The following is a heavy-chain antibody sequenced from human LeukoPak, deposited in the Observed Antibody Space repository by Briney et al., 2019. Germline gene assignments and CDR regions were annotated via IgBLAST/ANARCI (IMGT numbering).Heavy chain of an antibody. J-gene: IGHJ4*02. CDR2: INHSGST. CDR1: GGSISSNNW. Sequence: PSETLSLTCAVSGGSISSNNWWSWVRQPPGKGLEWIGEINHSGSTNYNPSLKSRVTISVDTSKNQFSLKLSSVTAADTAVYYCATHSGSYPYDYWGQGTLVTVSS. V-gene: IGHV4-4*02. CDR3: ATHSGSYPYDY. D-gene: IGHD1-26*01.